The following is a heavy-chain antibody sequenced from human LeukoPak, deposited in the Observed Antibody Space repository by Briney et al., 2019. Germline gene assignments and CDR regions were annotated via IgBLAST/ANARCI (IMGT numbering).Heavy chain of an antibody. CDR3: ARVGWYYGSGSREQDY. CDR1: GFTFSSYE. CDR2: ISSSGSTI. Sequence: PGGSLRLSCAASGFTFSSYEMNWVRQAPGKGLEWVSYISSSGSTIYYADSVKGRFTISRDNAKNSLYLQMNSLRAEDTAVYYCARVGWYYGSGSREQDYWGQGTLVTVSS. D-gene: IGHD3-10*01. V-gene: IGHV3-48*03. J-gene: IGHJ4*02.